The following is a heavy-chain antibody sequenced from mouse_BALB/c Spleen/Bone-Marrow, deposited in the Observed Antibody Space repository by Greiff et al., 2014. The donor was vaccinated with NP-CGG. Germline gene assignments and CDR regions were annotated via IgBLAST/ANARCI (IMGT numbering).Heavy chain of an antibody. CDR2: ISNLAYSI. Sequence: EVQLQESGGALVQPGGSRKLSCAASGFTFSDYGMAWVRQAPGKGPEWVAFISNLAYSIYYTDTVTGRFTISRENAKNTLYLEMSGLRSEDTAMYYCARETTRGAMDYWGQGTSVTVSS. V-gene: IGHV5-15*02. J-gene: IGHJ4*01. CDR1: GFTFSDYG. D-gene: IGHD2-1*01. CDR3: ARETTRGAMDY.